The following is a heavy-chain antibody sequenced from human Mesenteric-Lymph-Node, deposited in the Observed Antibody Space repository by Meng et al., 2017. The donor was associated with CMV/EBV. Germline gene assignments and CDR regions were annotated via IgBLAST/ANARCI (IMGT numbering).Heavy chain of an antibody. Sequence: SGFTFSSYAMHWVRQAPGKGLEWVAVISYDGSNKYYADSVKGRFTISRDNSKNTLYLQMNSLRAEDTAVYYCARAYSSGWYPVWFDPWGQGTLVTVSS. D-gene: IGHD6-19*01. CDR3: ARAYSSGWYPVWFDP. CDR1: GFTFSSYA. J-gene: IGHJ5*02. CDR2: ISYDGSNK. V-gene: IGHV3-30*04.